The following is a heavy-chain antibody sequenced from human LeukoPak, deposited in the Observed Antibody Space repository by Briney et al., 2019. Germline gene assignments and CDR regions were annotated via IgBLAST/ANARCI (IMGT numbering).Heavy chain of an antibody. J-gene: IGHJ3*02. CDR1: GFTFRSYA. Sequence: GGSLRLSCAASGFTFRSYAMTWVRQAPGKGLEWVSSISDSGTSTYYADSVKGRFTISRDNSKNMLDLQMNSLRAEDTALYYRAKDHYDIWTGYHLRDAFDIWGQGTMVTVSS. CDR3: AKDHYDIWTGYHLRDAFDI. CDR2: ISDSGTST. D-gene: IGHD3-9*01. V-gene: IGHV3-23*01.